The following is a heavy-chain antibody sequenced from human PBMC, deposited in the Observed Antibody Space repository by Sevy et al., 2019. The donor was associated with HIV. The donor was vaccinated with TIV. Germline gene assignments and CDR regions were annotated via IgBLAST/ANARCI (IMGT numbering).Heavy chain of an antibody. Sequence: GGSLRLSCAASGFTFSSYSMNWVRQAPGKGLEWVSSISSSSSYIYYADSVKGRFTISRDNAKNSLYLQMNSLIAEDTAVYSCARDLVADIVVVVAADINYYYYGMDVWGLGTTVTVSS. CDR3: ARDLVADIVVVVAADINYYYYGMDV. D-gene: IGHD2-15*01. J-gene: IGHJ6*02. CDR1: GFTFSSYS. CDR2: ISSSSSYI. V-gene: IGHV3-21*01.